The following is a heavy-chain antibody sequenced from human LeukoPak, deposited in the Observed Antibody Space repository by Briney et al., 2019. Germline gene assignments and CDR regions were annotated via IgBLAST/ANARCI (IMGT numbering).Heavy chain of an antibody. V-gene: IGHV1-8*01. J-gene: IGHJ4*02. CDR2: MNPNSGNT. D-gene: IGHD3-10*01. CDR3: ARGYYGSGSLYYFDY. Sequence: ASVKVSCKASGYTFTNYDINWVRQATGQGLEWMGWMNPNSGNTGYAQKFQGRVTMTRNTSINTAHMELSSLSSEDTAVYYCARGYYGSGSLYYFDYWGQGTLVTVSS. CDR1: GYTFTNYD.